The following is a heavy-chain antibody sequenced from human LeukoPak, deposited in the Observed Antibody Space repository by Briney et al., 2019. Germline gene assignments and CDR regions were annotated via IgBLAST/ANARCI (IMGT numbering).Heavy chain of an antibody. CDR1: GFTFSSYS. CDR3: ARGKASGGYSAYGLDALEM. Sequence: GGSLRLSCAASGFTFSSYSMNWVRQAPGRGLEWVSSISSSDSYIYFADSVKGRFTISRDNSKNTLHLQMNSLRAEDTAFYYCARGKASGGYSAYGLDALEMWGQGTMVTVSS. J-gene: IGHJ3*02. V-gene: IGHV3-21*01. D-gene: IGHD5-12*01. CDR2: ISSSDSYI.